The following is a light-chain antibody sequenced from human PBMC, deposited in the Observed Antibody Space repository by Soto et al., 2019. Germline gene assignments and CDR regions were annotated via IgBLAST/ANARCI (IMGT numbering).Light chain of an antibody. CDR2: DAS. CDR3: QQYDDWPPT. V-gene: IGKV3-15*01. Sequence: EIVMTQSPATLSVSPGERVTLSCRASQSVSNKLAWYQQKPGQAPRLLIYDASGRAGSVPARLSGSGSGTEFTLTISSLQSEYFAVYFCQQYDDWPPTSGQGTKVEIK. CDR1: QSVSNK. J-gene: IGKJ1*01.